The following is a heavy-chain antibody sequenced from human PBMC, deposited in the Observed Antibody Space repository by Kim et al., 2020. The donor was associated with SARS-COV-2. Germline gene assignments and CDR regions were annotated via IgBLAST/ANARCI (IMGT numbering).Heavy chain of an antibody. CDR2: ISYDGSNK. CDR1: GFTFSSYA. Sequence: GGSLRLSCAASGFTFSSYAMHWVRQAPGKGLEWVAVISYDGSNKYYVDSVKGRFTISRDNSKNTPYLQMNSLSAEDTAVYYCARVPLSPYSRSFPHYYYG. J-gene: IGHJ6*01. CDR3: ARVPLSPYSRSFPHYYYG. V-gene: IGHV3-30*04. D-gene: IGHD6-6*01.